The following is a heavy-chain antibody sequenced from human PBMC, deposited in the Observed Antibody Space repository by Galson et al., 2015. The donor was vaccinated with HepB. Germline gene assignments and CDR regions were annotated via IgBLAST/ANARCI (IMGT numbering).Heavy chain of an antibody. CDR1: GYTFTING. V-gene: IGHV1-18*01. J-gene: IGHJ4*02. CDR2: ISSNGGNT. Sequence: SVKVSCKASGYTFTINGISWVRQTPGQGLEWLGWISSNGGNTKYAQKYQRRITLTRDTSASTAYLELRSLRSDDTAMYYCARDRDYRFDFWGQGTLVTVSS. CDR3: ARDRDYRFDF. D-gene: IGHD4/OR15-4a*01.